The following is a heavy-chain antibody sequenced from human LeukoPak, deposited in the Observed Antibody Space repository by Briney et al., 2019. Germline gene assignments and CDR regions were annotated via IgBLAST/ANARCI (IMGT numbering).Heavy chain of an antibody. J-gene: IGHJ3*02. Sequence: SETLSLTCTVSGGSISSYHWSWIRQPPGKGLEWIGYIYYSGSTNYNPSLKSRVTISVDTSKNQFSLKLSSVTAADTAVYYCATTTVTTADAFDIWGQGTMVTVFS. D-gene: IGHD4-17*01. CDR2: IYYSGST. CDR3: ATTTVTTADAFDI. CDR1: GGSISSYH. V-gene: IGHV4-59*01.